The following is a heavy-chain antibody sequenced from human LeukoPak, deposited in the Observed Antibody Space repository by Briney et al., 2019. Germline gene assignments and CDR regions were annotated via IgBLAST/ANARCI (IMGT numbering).Heavy chain of an antibody. CDR2: INHSGNN. J-gene: IGHJ3*02. Sequence: PSEGLSLTCSISGGSISGYYWSWIRQPPGKGLEWIGEINHSGNNNYNPSLKSRVTISVDTSKNQFSLKLSSVTAADTAVYYCARAGIRYYYSIWGQGTMVTVSS. D-gene: IGHD3-10*01. V-gene: IGHV4-34*01. CDR3: ARAGIRYYYSI. CDR1: GGSISGYY.